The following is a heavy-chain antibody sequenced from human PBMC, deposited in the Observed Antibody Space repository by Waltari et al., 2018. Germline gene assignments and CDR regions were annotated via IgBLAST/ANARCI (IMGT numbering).Heavy chain of an antibody. V-gene: IGHV1-18*01. D-gene: IGHD3-22*01. CDR2: ISAYNGNT. CDR3: ARGEVPYYYESSGYYYGSAYFDY. Sequence: QVQLVQSGAEVKKPGASVKVSCKASGYTFTSYGISWVRQAPGQGLEWMGWISAYNGNTNYAQKLQGRVTMTTDTTTSTAYMGLRSLRSDDTAVYYCARGEVPYYYESSGYYYGSAYFDYWGQGTLVTVSS. J-gene: IGHJ4*02. CDR1: GYTFTSYG.